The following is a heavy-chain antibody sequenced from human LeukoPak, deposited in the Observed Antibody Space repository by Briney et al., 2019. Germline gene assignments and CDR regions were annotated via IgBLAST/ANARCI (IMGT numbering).Heavy chain of an antibody. V-gene: IGHV4-39*07. D-gene: IGHD2-2*01. CDR3: ARITISKSSTNYRGNWFDP. CDR2: INHSGST. CDR1: GDSISSSSYY. J-gene: IGHJ5*02. Sequence: KASETLSLTCTVSGDSISSSSYYWGWIRQPPGKGLEWIGEINHSGSTNYNPSLKSRVTISEDTSKNQFSLKLSSVTAADTAVYYCARITISKSSTNYRGNWFDPWGQGTLVTVSP.